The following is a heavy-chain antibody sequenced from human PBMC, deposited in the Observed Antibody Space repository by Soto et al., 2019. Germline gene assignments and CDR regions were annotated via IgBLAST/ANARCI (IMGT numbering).Heavy chain of an antibody. CDR1: GGTFSSYA. Sequence: QAQLVQSGAEVKKPGSSVKVSCKASGGTFSSYAINWVRQAPGQGLEWMGGIIPIFGTADYAQKFQGRVTITADESTSTAYMELSSLRSEDTAVYYCAWRITGSPNYFYGMDVWGQGTTVTVSS. CDR2: IIPIFGTA. V-gene: IGHV1-69*12. J-gene: IGHJ6*02. CDR3: AWRITGSPNYFYGMDV. D-gene: IGHD1-20*01.